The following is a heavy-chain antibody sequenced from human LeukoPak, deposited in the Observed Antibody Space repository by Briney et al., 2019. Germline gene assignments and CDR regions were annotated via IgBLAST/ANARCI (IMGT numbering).Heavy chain of an antibody. J-gene: IGHJ4*02. V-gene: IGHV4-39*01. Sequence: SETLSLTCTVSGGSISSSSYYWGWIRQPPGKGLEWIGSIYYSGSTYYNPSLKSRVTISVDTSKNQFSLKLSPVTAAETAVYYCARLGYDILTGYHPFDYWGQGTLVTVSS. CDR2: IYYSGST. D-gene: IGHD3-9*01. CDR1: GGSISSSSYY. CDR3: ARLGYDILTGYHPFDY.